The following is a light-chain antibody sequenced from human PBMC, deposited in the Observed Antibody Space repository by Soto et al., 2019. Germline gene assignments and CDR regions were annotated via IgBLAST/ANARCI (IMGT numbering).Light chain of an antibody. CDR3: QQLNSYPPNT. CDR2: DAS. J-gene: IGKJ5*01. Sequence: EIVLTQSPATLSLSPGERATLSCRPSQSVSSYLAWYQQKPGQAPRLLIYDASNRATGIPSRFSGSRSGTEFTLTISSLQPEDFATYYCQQLNSYPPNTFGQGTRLEIK. V-gene: IGKV3-11*01. CDR1: QSVSSY.